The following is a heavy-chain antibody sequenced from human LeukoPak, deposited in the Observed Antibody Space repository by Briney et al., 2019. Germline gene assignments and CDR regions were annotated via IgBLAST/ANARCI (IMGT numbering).Heavy chain of an antibody. CDR1: GYRFTSYW. J-gene: IGHJ4*02. D-gene: IGHD1-26*01. CDR2: IYPGDSDT. CDR3: ARLGEWELAIDY. Sequence: GESLKISFQGSGYRFTSYWIGWVRPMPGKGLEWMGIIYPGDSDTRYSPSFQGQVTISADKSISTASLQWSSLKASDTAMYYCARLGEWELAIDYWGQGTLVTVSS. V-gene: IGHV5-51*01.